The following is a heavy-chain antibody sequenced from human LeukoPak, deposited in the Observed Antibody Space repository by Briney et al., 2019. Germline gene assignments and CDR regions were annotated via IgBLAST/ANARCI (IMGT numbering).Heavy chain of an antibody. V-gene: IGHV1-46*01. J-gene: IGHJ3*02. CDR1: GYTCTNYY. Sequence: ASVKVSCKASGYTCTNYYIHWVRQAPGHGLEWLGLINPGGANTNYAQNFQGRVTMTRDTSTSTVYMELSSLRSEDTAIYYCARIRDGYNDAYDIWGQGTVVTVPS. D-gene: IGHD5-24*01. CDR2: INPGGANT. CDR3: ARIRDGYNDAYDI.